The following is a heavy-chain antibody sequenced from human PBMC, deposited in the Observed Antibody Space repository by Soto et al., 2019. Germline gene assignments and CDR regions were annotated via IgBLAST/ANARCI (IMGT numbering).Heavy chain of an antibody. D-gene: IGHD3-3*01. CDR1: GFTFTSSA. V-gene: IGHV1-58*02. Sequence: SVKVSCKASGFTFTSSAMQWVRQARGQRLEWIGWIVVGSGNTNYAQKFQERVTITRDMSTSTAYMELSSLRSEDTAVYYCAASDRYDFWSGYLPIDYWGQGTLVTV. CDR3: AASDRYDFWSGYLPIDY. CDR2: IVVGSGNT. J-gene: IGHJ4*02.